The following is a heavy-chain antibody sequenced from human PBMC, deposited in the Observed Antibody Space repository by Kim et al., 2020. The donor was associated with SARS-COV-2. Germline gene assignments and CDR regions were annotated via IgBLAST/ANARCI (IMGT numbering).Heavy chain of an antibody. CDR3: ARVVWGGYRYIDS. CDR1: GGTFSSYA. CDR2: INTDTGSP. V-gene: IGHV7-4-1*02. Sequence: ASVKVSCKASGGTFSSYAISWVRQAPGRGLEWMGWINTDTGSPTYAPDFTGRFVFSLDTSVSTAYLQIRSLEAEDTALYYCARVVWGGYRYIDSWGQGTLVTVSS. D-gene: IGHD3-16*02. J-gene: IGHJ4*02.